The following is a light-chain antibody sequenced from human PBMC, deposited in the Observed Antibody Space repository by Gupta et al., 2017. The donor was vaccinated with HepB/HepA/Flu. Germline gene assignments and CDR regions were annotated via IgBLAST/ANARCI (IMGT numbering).Light chain of an antibody. CDR2: LGA. CDR1: QSLLHSNGYNY. CDR3: MQALLT. V-gene: IGKV2-28*01. J-gene: IGKJ4*01. Sequence: DIVMTQSPLSLPVTPGEPASISCRSSQSLLHSNGYNYLDWYLQKPGQSPQLLIYLGANRASGVPDRVSGSGSGTDFTLKIRRVEAEDVGGYYGMQALLTFGGGTKVEIK.